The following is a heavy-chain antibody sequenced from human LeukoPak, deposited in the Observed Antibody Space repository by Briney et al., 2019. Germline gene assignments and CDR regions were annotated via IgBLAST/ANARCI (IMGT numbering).Heavy chain of an antibody. V-gene: IGHV4-34*01. Sequence: SETLSLTCGVYGGSFSAYYWSWIRQPPAKGLEWIGESNHSRSTTYNPSLKSRVTISVDTSKNQFSLKLSSVTAADTAVYYCARGRSLHCFDYWGQGTLVTVSS. CDR2: SNHSRST. CDR3: ARGRSLHCFDY. J-gene: IGHJ4*02. CDR1: GGSFSAYY.